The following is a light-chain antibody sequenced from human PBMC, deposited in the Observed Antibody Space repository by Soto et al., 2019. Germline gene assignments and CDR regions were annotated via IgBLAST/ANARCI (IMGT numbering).Light chain of an antibody. CDR1: QPISDY. Sequence: DIQMTQSPSSLSASVGDRVTITCRTSQPISDYLNWYQQKPGKAPTLLIYTASNLQSGVPSRFSGSGSGTDFTLTISSLQPEDFATYYCQQSYRTPTFGQGTRLEIK. J-gene: IGKJ5*01. V-gene: IGKV1-39*01. CDR3: QQSYRTPT. CDR2: TAS.